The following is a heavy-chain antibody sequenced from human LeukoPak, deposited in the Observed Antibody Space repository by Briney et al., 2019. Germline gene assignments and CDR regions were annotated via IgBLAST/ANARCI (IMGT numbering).Heavy chain of an antibody. V-gene: IGHV3-74*03. D-gene: IGHD5-12*01. J-gene: IGHJ5*02. CDR3: APQQTYSPYNWFDP. Sequence: GGSLRLSCVGSGFTISNYWMRWVRQAPGTGLVWVSRIYPDGSITTYADSVKGRFTISRDNAKNTLYLQMNSLRAEDTAVYYCAPQQTYSPYNWFDPWGQGTLVTVSS. CDR1: GFTISNYW. CDR2: IYPDGSIT.